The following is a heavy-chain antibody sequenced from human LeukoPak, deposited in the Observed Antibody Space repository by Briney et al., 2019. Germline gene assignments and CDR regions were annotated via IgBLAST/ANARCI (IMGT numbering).Heavy chain of an antibody. CDR3: ASIGPGRGAWYFDL. CDR2: IYYSGST. J-gene: IGHJ2*01. CDR1: GGSISSYY. V-gene: IGHV4-59*01. D-gene: IGHD1-26*01. Sequence: SETLSLTCTVSGGSISSYYWSWIRQPPGKGLEWIGYIYYSGSTNYNPSLKSRVTISVDTSKNQFSLKLSSVTAADTAVYYCASIGPGRGAWYFDLWGRGTLVTVSS.